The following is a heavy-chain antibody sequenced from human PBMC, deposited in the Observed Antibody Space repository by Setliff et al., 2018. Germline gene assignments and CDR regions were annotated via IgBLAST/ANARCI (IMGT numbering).Heavy chain of an antibody. Sequence: PGGSLRLSCAASGFTFSSHSMNWVRQAPGKGLEWVSVTSWDGGSTELADSVKGRFTVSRDNGRSSLYLQMTSLGIDDTALYYCARARGDYVLDYWGQGTLVTVSS. J-gene: IGHJ4*02. CDR3: ARARGDYVLDY. CDR2: TSWDGGST. D-gene: IGHD4-17*01. V-gene: IGHV3-43*01. CDR1: GFTFSSHS.